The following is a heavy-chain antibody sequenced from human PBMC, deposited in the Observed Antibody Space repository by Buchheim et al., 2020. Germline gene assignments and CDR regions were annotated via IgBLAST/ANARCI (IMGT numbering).Heavy chain of an antibody. D-gene: IGHD6-6*01. J-gene: IGHJ6*03. CDR3: ARALYSSSLDYYYYYMDV. V-gene: IGHV3-48*03. Sequence: EVQLVESGGGLVQPGGSLRLSCAASGFTFSSYEMNWVRQSPGKGLEWVSYISSSGSTIYYADSVKGRFTISRDNAKTSLYLQMNSLRGEDTAVYYCARALYSSSLDYYYYYMDVWGKGTT. CDR2: ISSSGSTI. CDR1: GFTFSSYE.